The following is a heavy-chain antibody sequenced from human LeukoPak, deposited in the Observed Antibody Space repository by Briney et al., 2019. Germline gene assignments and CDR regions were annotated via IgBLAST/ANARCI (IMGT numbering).Heavy chain of an antibody. Sequence: ASVKVSCKASGYTFSGYYMHWVRQAPGQGLEWMGWINPKSGGTNEAQKFHDRVTMTRDTSIRTAYMEVSRLRSDDTAVYYCARGGGSYWYYYYYYYMDVWGKGTTVTVSS. D-gene: IGHD1-26*01. CDR3: ARGGGSYWYYYYYYYMDV. V-gene: IGHV1-2*02. CDR1: GYTFSGYY. J-gene: IGHJ6*03. CDR2: INPKSGGT.